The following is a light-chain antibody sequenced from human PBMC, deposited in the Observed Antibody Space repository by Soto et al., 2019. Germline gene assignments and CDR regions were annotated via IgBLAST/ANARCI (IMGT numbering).Light chain of an antibody. J-gene: IGKJ5*01. Sequence: DIQMTQSPSSMSASVGDRVTITCRASQSISRWLAWYQQKPGKAPKALIYDASTLRSGVPSRFSGGGSGTEFTLTISSLQPDDFATYYCQQYNTYSTFGQGTRLEIK. CDR3: QQYNTYST. CDR1: QSISRW. CDR2: DAS. V-gene: IGKV1-5*01.